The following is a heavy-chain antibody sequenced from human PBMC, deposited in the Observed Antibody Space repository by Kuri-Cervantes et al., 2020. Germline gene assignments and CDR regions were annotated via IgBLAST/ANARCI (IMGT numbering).Heavy chain of an antibody. CDR2: INPNSGNT. CDR3: AWGRYSGYDFDGMDV. Sequence: ASVKVSCKASGYTFTGYYMHWVRQAPGQGLEWMGWINPNSGNTGYAQKFQGRVTMTRNTSISTAYMELSSLRSEDTAVYYCAWGRYSGYDFDGMDVWGQGTTVTVSS. CDR1: GYTFTGYY. V-gene: IGHV1-8*02. J-gene: IGHJ6*02. D-gene: IGHD5-12*01.